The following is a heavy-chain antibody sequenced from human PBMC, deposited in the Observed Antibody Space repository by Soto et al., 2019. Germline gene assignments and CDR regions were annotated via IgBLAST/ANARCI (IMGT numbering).Heavy chain of an antibody. D-gene: IGHD2-8*02. V-gene: IGHV1-18*01. CDR2: INTGSGYT. Sequence: QVHLVQSGAEVKKPGSSVRVSCKTYGYTFSNYAISWVRQAPGQGLEWMGWINTGSGYTNYAHDSVTMTKAASTYTAYLEVTSLRSDDTAIYYCARDRVYTGGSDADYWGQGTLVTGSS. J-gene: IGHJ4*02. CDR3: ARDRVYTGGSDADY. CDR1: GYTFSNYA.